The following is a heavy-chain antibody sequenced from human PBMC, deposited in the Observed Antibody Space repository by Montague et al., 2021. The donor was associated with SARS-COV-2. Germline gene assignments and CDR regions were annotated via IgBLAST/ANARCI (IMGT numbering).Heavy chain of an antibody. Sequence: TLSLTCTVSGGSISSGSYYWTWLRQPAGKGLEWIGRIYTSGSTNYNPSLKSRVTISVDRSKNQFSLKLSSVTAADTAVYYCAREDDNGSYWLRGMDVWGQGTTVTVPS. CDR3: AREDDNGSYWLRGMDV. V-gene: IGHV4-61*02. D-gene: IGHD1-26*01. CDR1: GGSISSGSYY. J-gene: IGHJ6*02. CDR2: IYTSGST.